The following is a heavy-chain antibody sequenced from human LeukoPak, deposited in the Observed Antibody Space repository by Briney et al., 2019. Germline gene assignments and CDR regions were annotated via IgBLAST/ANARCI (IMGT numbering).Heavy chain of an antibody. J-gene: IGHJ6*02. Sequence: SETLSLTCTVSGGSISSYYWSWIRQPPGKGLEWIGYIYYSGSTNYNPSLKSRVTISVDTSKNQFSLKLSSVTAADTAVYYCARSVIYDSSGYYYAYYYGMDVWGQGTTVTVSS. V-gene: IGHV4-59*12. D-gene: IGHD3-22*01. CDR3: ARSVIYDSSGYYYAYYYGMDV. CDR2: IYYSGST. CDR1: GGSISSYY.